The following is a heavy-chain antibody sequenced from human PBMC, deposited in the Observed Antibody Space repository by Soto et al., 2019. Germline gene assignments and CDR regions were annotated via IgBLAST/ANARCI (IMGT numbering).Heavy chain of an antibody. V-gene: IGHV4-39*01. D-gene: IGHD1-26*01. J-gene: IGHJ4*02. CDR3: ARLLVAAAHTDY. Sequence: QLQLQESGPGLVKPSETLSLSCTVSGGSISGSSYYWGWIRQPPGKGLEWIGSVYFSGSPYNNPALTSRVTISVDTSNNQFSLNLSSVTAADTAVYYCARLLVAAAHTDYWGQGTLVTVSS. CDR1: GGSISGSSYY. CDR2: VYFSGSP.